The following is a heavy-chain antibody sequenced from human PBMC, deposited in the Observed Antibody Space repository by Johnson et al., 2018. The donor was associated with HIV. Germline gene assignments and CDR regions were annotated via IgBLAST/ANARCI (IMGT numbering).Heavy chain of an antibody. CDR1: GFTFSSYA. CDR2: ISSSGSTI. D-gene: IGHD4-23*01. Sequence: EVQLVESGGGLVQPGGSLRLSCAASGFTFSSYAMSCVRQAPGQGLEWVSYISSSGSTIYDADSVKGRFTISRDNAKNSLYLQMNSLRAEDTAVYYCAREGDYGGFFDAFDIWGQGTMVTVSS. V-gene: IGHV3-48*04. CDR3: AREGDYGGFFDAFDI. J-gene: IGHJ3*02.